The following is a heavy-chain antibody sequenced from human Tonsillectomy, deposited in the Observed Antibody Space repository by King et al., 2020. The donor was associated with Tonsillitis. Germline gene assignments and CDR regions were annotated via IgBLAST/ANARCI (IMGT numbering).Heavy chain of an antibody. Sequence: VQLVESGGGLVQPGGSLRLSCAVSGFTFSGSNMNWVRQAPGKGREWISYISSSAIHIYDSVSGKGRFTISRDNAKNTLYLQMNTLRAEDTAIYYCARDAERIVTFAYFDYWGQGTLVTVSP. CDR3: ARDAERIVTFAYFDY. CDR2: ISSSAIHI. D-gene: IGHD1-26*01. J-gene: IGHJ4*02. CDR1: GFTFSGSN. V-gene: IGHV3-48*01.